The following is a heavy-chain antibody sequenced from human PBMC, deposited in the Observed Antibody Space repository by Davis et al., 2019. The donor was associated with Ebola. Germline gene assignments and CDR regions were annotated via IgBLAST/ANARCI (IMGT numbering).Heavy chain of an antibody. CDR1: GFTFSSYG. J-gene: IGHJ4*02. Sequence: GESLKISCAASGFTFSSYGMHWVRQAPGKGLEWVAVISYDGSNKYYADSVKGRFTVSRDNSKNTLYLQMNSLRAEDTAVYYCAKDLAAAGTNYWGLGTLVTVSS. CDR3: AKDLAAAGTNY. CDR2: ISYDGSNK. V-gene: IGHV3-30*18. D-gene: IGHD6-13*01.